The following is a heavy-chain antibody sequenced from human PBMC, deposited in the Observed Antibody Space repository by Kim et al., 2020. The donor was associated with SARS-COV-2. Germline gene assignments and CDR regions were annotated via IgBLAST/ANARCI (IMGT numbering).Heavy chain of an antibody. Sequence: ADSRQGRFTHARDGSKNTFDMQMSSLRAEDTAVYYCAKEPQKSSWSYFDYWGQGALVTVSS. CDR3: AKEPQKSSWSYFDY. D-gene: IGHD6-13*01. J-gene: IGHJ4*02. V-gene: IGHV3-23*01.